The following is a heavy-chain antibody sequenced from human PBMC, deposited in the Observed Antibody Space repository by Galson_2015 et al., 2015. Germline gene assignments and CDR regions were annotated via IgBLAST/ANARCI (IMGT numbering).Heavy chain of an antibody. Sequence: SLRLSCAASGFTFSSYAMHWVRQAPGKGLKWVAVISYDGSNKYYADSVKGRFTISRDNSKNTLYLQMNSLRAEDTAVYYCARGSRVVPAAPHFMYYYYGMDVWGQGTTVTVSS. CDR1: GFTFSSYA. D-gene: IGHD2-2*01. J-gene: IGHJ6*02. CDR2: ISYDGSNK. V-gene: IGHV3-30-3*01. CDR3: ARGSRVVPAAPHFMYYYYGMDV.